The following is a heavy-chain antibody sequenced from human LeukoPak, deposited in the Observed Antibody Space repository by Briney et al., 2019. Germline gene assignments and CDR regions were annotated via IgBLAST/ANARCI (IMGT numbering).Heavy chain of an antibody. CDR1: GYSFTSYD. CDR2: MNPNSGNT. CDR3: AREAHYYDSSGFPPTGAFDI. V-gene: IGHV1-8*03. Sequence: ASAKVSCKASGYSFTSYDINWVRQATGQGLEWMGWMNPNSGNTGYAQKFQGRVTITRNTSISTAYMELSSLRSEDTAVYYCAREAHYYDSSGFPPTGAFDIWGQGTMVTVSS. D-gene: IGHD3-22*01. J-gene: IGHJ3*02.